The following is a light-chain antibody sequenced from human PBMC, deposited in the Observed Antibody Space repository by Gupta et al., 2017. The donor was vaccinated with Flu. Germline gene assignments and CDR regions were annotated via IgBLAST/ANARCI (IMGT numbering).Light chain of an antibody. CDR1: SGPSTYP. J-gene: IGLJ3*02. Sequence: QLVLTQSPSASASLGASVKLTCTLSSGPSTYPIAWHQQQPEKGPRFLMKLNSDGSHDKGDGIPDRFSGSSSGAERYLTISRLQSEDEADYFRQAWGAGVRVFGGGTKLTVL. CDR2: LNSDGSH. V-gene: IGLV4-69*01. CDR3: QAWGAGVRV.